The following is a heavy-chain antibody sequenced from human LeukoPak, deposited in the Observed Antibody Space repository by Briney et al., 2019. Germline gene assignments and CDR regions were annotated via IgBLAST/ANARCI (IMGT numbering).Heavy chain of an antibody. V-gene: IGHV1-2*02. J-gene: IGHJ3*02. Sequence: ASVKVSCKASGYTFTGYYMHWVRQAPGQGLEWMGWINPNSGGTNYAQKFQGRVTMTRDTSISTAYMELSRLRSDDTAVYYCARGRGAYCGGDCYSLYAFDIWGQGTMVTVSS. CDR2: INPNSGGT. D-gene: IGHD2-21*01. CDR1: GYTFTGYY. CDR3: ARGRGAYCGGDCYSLYAFDI.